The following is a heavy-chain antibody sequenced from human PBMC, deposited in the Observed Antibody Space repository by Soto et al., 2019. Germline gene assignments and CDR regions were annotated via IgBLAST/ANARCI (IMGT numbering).Heavy chain of an antibody. CDR1: GFTFSSYG. J-gene: IGHJ3*01. CDR2: ISYDGSNK. D-gene: IGHD5-12*01. Sequence: PGGSLKLSCAASGFTFSSYGMHWVRQAPGKGLEWVAVISYDGSNKYYAVSVKSRITINPDTSKNQFSLQLNSVTPEDTAVYYCARVPNPFRLKIGYEDAFDFWGQGTMVTVSS. CDR3: ARVPNPFRLKIGYEDAFDF. V-gene: IGHV3-30*03.